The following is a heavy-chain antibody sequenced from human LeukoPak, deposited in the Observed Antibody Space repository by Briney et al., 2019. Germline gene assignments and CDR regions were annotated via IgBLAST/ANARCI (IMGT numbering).Heavy chain of an antibody. Sequence: GGSLRLSCAASGFTVSSNYMSWVRQAPGKGLEWVSVIYSGGSTYYADSVKGRFTISRDNSKNTLYLQMNSLRAEDTAVFYCARGGNPYYYFDYWGQGTLVTVSS. CDR2: IYSGGST. CDR3: ARGGNPYYYFDY. V-gene: IGHV3-66*01. CDR1: GFTVSSNY. D-gene: IGHD3-10*01. J-gene: IGHJ4*02.